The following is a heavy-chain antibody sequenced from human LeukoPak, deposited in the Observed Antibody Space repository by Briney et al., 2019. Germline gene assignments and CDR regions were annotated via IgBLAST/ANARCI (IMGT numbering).Heavy chain of an antibody. D-gene: IGHD4-23*01. CDR2: VYTSEAA. CDR3: ARHSRYGGSPTSYFYHYYMDV. Sequence: SETLSLTCTVSGGSISSYYWSWVRQPPGKGLEWIGYVYTSEAANYNSSLKSRVTISVDTSKNHFSLKLSSVTAADTAVYYCARHSRYGGSPTSYFYHYYMDVWGKGTTVTVSS. CDR1: GGSISSYY. J-gene: IGHJ6*03. V-gene: IGHV4-4*09.